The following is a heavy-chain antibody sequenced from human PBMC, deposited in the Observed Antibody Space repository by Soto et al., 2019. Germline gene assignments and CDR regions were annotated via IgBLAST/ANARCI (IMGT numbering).Heavy chain of an antibody. CDR3: ARDLYSSGWLSFDY. CDR2: ISSSSSTI. V-gene: IGHV3-48*02. CDR1: GFTFSSYS. D-gene: IGHD6-19*01. Sequence: GGSLRLSCAASGFTFSSYSMNWVRQAPGKGLEWVSYISSSSSTIYYADSVKGRFTISRDNAKNSLYLQMKSLRDEDTAVYYCARDLYSSGWLSFDYWGQGTLVTVSS. J-gene: IGHJ4*02.